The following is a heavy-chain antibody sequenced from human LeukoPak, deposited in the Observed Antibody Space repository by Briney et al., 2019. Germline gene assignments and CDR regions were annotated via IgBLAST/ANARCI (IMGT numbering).Heavy chain of an antibody. Sequence: GASVKVSCKASGGTFSSYAISWVRQAPGQGLEWMGGIIPIFGTANYAQKFQGRVTITADESTSTAYMELSSLRSEDTAVYYCARGQGGLGSHSSPIDYWGQGTLVTVSS. V-gene: IGHV1-69*13. CDR3: ARGQGGLGSHSSPIDY. D-gene: IGHD6-13*01. J-gene: IGHJ4*02. CDR1: GGTFSSYA. CDR2: IIPIFGTA.